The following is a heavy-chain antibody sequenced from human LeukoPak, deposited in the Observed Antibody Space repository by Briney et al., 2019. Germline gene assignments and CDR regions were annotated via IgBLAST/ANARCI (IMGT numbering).Heavy chain of an antibody. CDR3: ATVSW. CDR2: INPNSGGT. J-gene: IGHJ4*02. V-gene: IGHV1-2*02. Sequence: GASVKVSCKASGYTFTDYFMHWVRQAPGQGLEWMGWINPNSGGTNFAQKFQGRVTMIRDTSISTAYMELSSLTSDDTAVYYCATVSWWGQGTLVTVSS. CDR1: GYTFTDYF.